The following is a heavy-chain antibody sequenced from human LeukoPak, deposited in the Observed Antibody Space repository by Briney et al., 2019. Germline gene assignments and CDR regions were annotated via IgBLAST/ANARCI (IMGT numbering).Heavy chain of an antibody. CDR3: ARVPYSSSWPYFDY. D-gene: IGHD6-13*01. CDR2: ISYDGSNK. V-gene: IGHV3-30-3*01. CDR1: GFTFGSYA. J-gene: IGHJ4*02. Sequence: GGSLRLSCAASGFTFGSYAMHWVRQAPGKGLEWVAVISYDGSNKYYADSVKGRFTISRDNSKNTLYLQMNSLRAEDTAVYYCARVPYSSSWPYFDYWGQGTLVTVSS.